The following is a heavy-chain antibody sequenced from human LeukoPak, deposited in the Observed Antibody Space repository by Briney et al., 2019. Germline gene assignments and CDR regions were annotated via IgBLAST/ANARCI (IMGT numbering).Heavy chain of an antibody. J-gene: IGHJ3*02. V-gene: IGHV1-18*01. CDR2: ISAYNGNT. D-gene: IGHD3-22*01. CDR3: ARVLIHYDSSGYPNHDAFDI. CDR1: GYTFTSYG. Sequence: GASVKVSCKASGYTFTSYGISWVRQAPGQGLEWMGWISAYNGNTNYAQKLQGRVTMTTDTSTSTAYMELRSLRSDDTAVYYCARVLIHYDSSGYPNHDAFDIWGQGTMVTVFS.